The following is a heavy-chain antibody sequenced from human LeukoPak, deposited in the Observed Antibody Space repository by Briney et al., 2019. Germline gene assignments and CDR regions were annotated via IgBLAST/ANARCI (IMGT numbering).Heavy chain of an antibody. CDR1: GYTFTSYA. J-gene: IGHJ5*02. CDR3: ARLGYCSGGSCSWFDP. V-gene: IGHV7-4-1*02. CDR2: INTNTGNP. Sequence: ASVKVSCKASGYTFTSYAMNWVRQAPGQGLEWMGWINTNTGNPTYAQGFTGRFVFSLDTSVGTAYLQISSLKAEDTAVYYCARLGYCSGGSCSWFDPWGQGTLVTVSS. D-gene: IGHD2-15*01.